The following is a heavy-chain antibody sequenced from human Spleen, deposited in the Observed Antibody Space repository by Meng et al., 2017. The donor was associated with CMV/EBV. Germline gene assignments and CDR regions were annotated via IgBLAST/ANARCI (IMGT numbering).Heavy chain of an antibody. CDR3: ARAVTGTTNVDY. CDR2: INHSGST. V-gene: IGHV4-34*01. D-gene: IGHD1-7*01. Sequence: SETLSLTCAVYGGSFSGYYWSWIRQPPGKGLEWIGEINHSGSTNYNPSLKSRVTISVDTSKNQFSLKLSSVTAADTAVYYCARAVTGTTNVDYWGQGTLVTVSS. J-gene: IGHJ4*02. CDR1: GGSFSGYY.